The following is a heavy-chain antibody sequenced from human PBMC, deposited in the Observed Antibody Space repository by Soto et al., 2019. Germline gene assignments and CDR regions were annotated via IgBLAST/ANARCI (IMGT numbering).Heavy chain of an antibody. V-gene: IGHV1-2*02. Sequence: ASVKGSCKASGYTFTGYYMHWVRQAPGQGLEWMGWINPNSGGTNYAQKFQGRVTMTRDTSISTAYMELSRLRSDDTAVYYCARWASIFGVVNYYYYGMDVWGQGTTVTVSS. CDR3: ARWASIFGVVNYYYYGMDV. CDR1: GYTFTGYY. D-gene: IGHD3-3*01. J-gene: IGHJ6*02. CDR2: INPNSGGT.